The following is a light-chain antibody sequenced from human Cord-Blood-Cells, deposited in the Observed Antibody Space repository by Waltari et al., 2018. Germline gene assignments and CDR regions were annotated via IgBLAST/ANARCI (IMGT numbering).Light chain of an antibody. V-gene: IGLV3-19*01. CDR3: NSRDSSGNHP. CDR2: GKN. CDR1: SLRSYY. J-gene: IGLJ1*01. Sequence: SSELTQDPAVSVALGQTVRITCQGDSLRSYYASWYQQKPGQAPGLVIYGKNNRPSGIPDRFSGSSSGNTASLTITGAQAEDEADYYCNSRDSSGNHPFGTGTKVTVL.